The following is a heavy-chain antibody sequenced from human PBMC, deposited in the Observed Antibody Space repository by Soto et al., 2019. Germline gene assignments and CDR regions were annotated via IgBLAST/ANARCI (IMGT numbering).Heavy chain of an antibody. J-gene: IGHJ5*02. CDR1: GFTFSSYW. CDR3: AGSGDYRRVRFDP. V-gene: IGHV3-7*01. D-gene: IGHD4-17*01. Sequence: GGSLRLSCAASGFTFSSYWMSWVRQAPGKGLEWVANIKQDGSEKYYVDSVKGRFTISRDNAKNSLYLHMNSLRAEDMAVYYCAGSGDYRRVRFDPWGQGTLVTVSS. CDR2: IKQDGSEK.